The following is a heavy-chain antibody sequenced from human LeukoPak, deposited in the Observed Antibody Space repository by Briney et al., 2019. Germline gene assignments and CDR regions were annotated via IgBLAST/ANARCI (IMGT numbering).Heavy chain of an antibody. CDR1: GYTLTSYD. J-gene: IGHJ5*02. CDR2: MNPNSGNT. CDR3: ARGRLTYYDFWSGYAPYNWFDP. V-gene: IGHV1-8*01. Sequence: ASVEVSCKASGYTLTSYDINWVRQATGQGLEWMGWMNPNSGNTGYAQKFQGRVTMTRNTSISTAYMELSSLRSEDTAVYYCARGRLTYYDFWSGYAPYNWFDPWGQGTLVTVSS. D-gene: IGHD3-3*01.